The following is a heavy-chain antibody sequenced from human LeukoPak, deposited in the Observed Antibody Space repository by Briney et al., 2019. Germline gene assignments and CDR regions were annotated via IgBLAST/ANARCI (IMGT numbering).Heavy chain of an antibody. Sequence: SETLSLTCAVYGEPFNGYYWNWLRQSPGKGLEWIGEINHSGSTNYNPSLKSRVTISVDTSKNQFSLKLNSVTAADTAVYYCARIRESIVGATKGFDYWGQGTLVTVSS. CDR2: INHSGST. J-gene: IGHJ4*02. CDR3: ARIRESIVGATKGFDY. D-gene: IGHD1-26*01. CDR1: GEPFNGYY. V-gene: IGHV4-34*01.